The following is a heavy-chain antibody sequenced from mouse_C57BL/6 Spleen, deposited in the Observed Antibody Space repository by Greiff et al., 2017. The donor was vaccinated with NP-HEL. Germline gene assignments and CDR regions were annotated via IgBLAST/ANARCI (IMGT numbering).Heavy chain of an antibody. D-gene: IGHD1-1*01. CDR2: ISSGSSTI. V-gene: IGHV5-17*01. CDR3: ARRHYGSSYDFDY. CDR1: GFTFSDYG. Sequence: EVKLMESGGGLVKPGGSLKLSCAASGFTFSDYGMHWVRQAPEKGLEWVAYISSGSSTIYYADTVKGRFTISRDNAKNTLFLQMTSLRSEDTAMYYCARRHYGSSYDFDYWGQGTTLTVSS. J-gene: IGHJ2*01.